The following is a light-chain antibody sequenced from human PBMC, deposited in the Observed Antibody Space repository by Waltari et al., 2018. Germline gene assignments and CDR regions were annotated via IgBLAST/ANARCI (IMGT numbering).Light chain of an antibody. CDR2: AAS. V-gene: IGKV1-39*01. J-gene: IGKJ3*01. CDR3: QQSYSTPPVFA. CDR1: QNLGTF. Sequence: DRKMTQSPSSRSASVGDRVTIACRARQNLGTFLNWYQQTPGRAPKLLIYAASTLQSGVPSRFSGTGSGTDFTLTINNLQPEDFATYFCQQSYSTPPVFAFGPGTKLEMK.